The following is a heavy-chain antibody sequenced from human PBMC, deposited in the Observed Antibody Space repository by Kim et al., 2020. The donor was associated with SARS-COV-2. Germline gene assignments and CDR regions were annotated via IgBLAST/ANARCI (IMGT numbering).Heavy chain of an antibody. D-gene: IGHD3-22*01. CDR3: ARDLYYYDSSGY. J-gene: IGHJ4*02. V-gene: IGHV3-74*01. Sequence: ADTGKGRFTIARDNAKNTLYLQMNSLRAEDTAVYYCARDLYYYDSSGYWGQGTLVTVSS.